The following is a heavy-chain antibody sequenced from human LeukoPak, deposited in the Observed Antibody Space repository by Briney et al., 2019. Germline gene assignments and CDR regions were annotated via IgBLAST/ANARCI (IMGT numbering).Heavy chain of an antibody. Sequence: SETLSLTCTVSGGSISSYYWSWIRQPPGKGLEWVGYIYYSGSTNYNPSLKSRVTISVDTSKSQFSLKLSSVTAADTAVYYCARVPASGVDWYFDLWGRGTLVTVSS. CDR1: GGSISSYY. D-gene: IGHD3-10*01. CDR2: IYYSGST. V-gene: IGHV4-59*01. CDR3: ARVPASGVDWYFDL. J-gene: IGHJ2*01.